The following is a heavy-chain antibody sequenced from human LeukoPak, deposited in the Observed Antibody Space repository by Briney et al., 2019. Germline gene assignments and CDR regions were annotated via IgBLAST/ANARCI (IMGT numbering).Heavy chain of an antibody. CDR1: GFTFSSYA. CDR2: ISGSGGST. Sequence: PGGSLRLSCAASGFTFSSYAMSWVRQAPGKGLEWVPAISGSGGSTYYADSVKGRFTTSTDNSKNTLYLQMNSLRAEDTAVYYCAKTSPSYGQLFYYFDFWGQGTLVTVSS. D-gene: IGHD5-18*01. CDR3: AKTSPSYGQLFYYFDF. V-gene: IGHV3-23*01. J-gene: IGHJ4*02.